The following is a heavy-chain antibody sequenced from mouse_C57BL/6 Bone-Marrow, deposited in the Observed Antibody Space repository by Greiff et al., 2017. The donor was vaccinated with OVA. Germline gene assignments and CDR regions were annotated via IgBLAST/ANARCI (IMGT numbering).Heavy chain of an antibody. J-gene: IGHJ2*01. Sequence: VQVVESDAELVKPGASVKISCKVSGYTFTDHTIPWMKQRPEQGLEWIGYIYPRDGSTKYNEKFKGKATLTAEKSSSTAYMQLNSLTSEDSAVYFCAREDSSGSYYFDYWGQGTTLTVSS. CDR3: AREDSSGSYYFDY. CDR2: IYPRDGST. CDR1: GYTFTDHT. D-gene: IGHD3-2*02. V-gene: IGHV1-78*01.